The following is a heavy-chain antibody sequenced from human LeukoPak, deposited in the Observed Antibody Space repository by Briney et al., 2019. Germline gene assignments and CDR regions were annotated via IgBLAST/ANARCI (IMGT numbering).Heavy chain of an antibody. Sequence: GGSLRLSCVASGFIFSSYGMTWVRQAPGKGLEWVSSIRGGGGSTNSADSVKGRFTISRDNSKNTLYLQMNSLRAEDTAVYYCAIDPNWGTHSWGQGVLVTVSS. CDR1: GFIFSSYG. D-gene: IGHD7-27*01. J-gene: IGHJ4*02. CDR2: IRGGGGST. V-gene: IGHV3-23*01. CDR3: AIDPNWGTHS.